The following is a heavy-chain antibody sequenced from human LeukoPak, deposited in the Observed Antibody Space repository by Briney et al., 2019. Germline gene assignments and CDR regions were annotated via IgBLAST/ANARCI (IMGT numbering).Heavy chain of an antibody. V-gene: IGHV3-23*01. CDR2: ISGSGGST. CDR1: GFTFSSYA. D-gene: IGHD5-18*01. J-gene: IGHJ4*02. CDR3: ARRGHGYGSPFDY. Sequence: GGSLRLSCAASGFTFSSYAMSWVRQAPGEGLEWVSAISGSGGSTYYADSVKGRFTISRDNSKNTLDLQMNSLRAEDTAVYYCARRGHGYGSPFDYWGQGTLVTVSS.